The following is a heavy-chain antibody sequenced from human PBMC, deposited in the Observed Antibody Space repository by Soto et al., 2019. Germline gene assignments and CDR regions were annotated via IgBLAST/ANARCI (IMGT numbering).Heavy chain of an antibody. CDR1: GGSFSGYY. D-gene: IGHD3-10*01. CDR3: ARVPHFHYGSGSYRRNYYYYGMDV. J-gene: IGHJ6*02. V-gene: IGHV4-34*01. CDR2: INHSGST. Sequence: PSETLCLTCAVYGGSFSGYYWSWIRQPPGKGLEWIGEINHSGSTNYNPSLKSRVTISVDTSKNQFSLKLSSVTAADPAVYYWARVPHFHYGSGSYRRNYYYYGMDVWAQGPRVTVSS.